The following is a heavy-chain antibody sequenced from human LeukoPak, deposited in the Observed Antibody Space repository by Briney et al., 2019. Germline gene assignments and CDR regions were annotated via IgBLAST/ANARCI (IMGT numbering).Heavy chain of an antibody. CDR2: IIPILGIA. J-gene: IGHJ4*02. Sequence: SVKVSCKASGGTFSSYTISWVRQAPGQGLEWMGRIIPILGIANYAQKFQGRVTITADESTSTAYMELSSLRSEDTAVYYCARYYDSSGYYYGYWGQGTLVTVSS. V-gene: IGHV1-69*02. CDR3: ARYYDSSGYYYGY. CDR1: GGTFSSYT. D-gene: IGHD3-22*01.